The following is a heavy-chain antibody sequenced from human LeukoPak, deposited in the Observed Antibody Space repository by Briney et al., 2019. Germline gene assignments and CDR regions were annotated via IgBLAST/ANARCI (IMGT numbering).Heavy chain of an antibody. V-gene: IGHV3-20*04. D-gene: IGHD3-10*01. J-gene: IGHJ6*03. Sequence: GGSLRLSCAASGFTFDYYGMSWVRQAPGKGLEWVSGINWNGGSTGYADSVKGRFTISRDNAKNSLYLQMNSLRAEDTALYYCAREADYYGSGSFYYYMDVWGKGTTVTVSS. CDR2: INWNGGST. CDR1: GFTFDYYG. CDR3: AREADYYGSGSFYYYMDV.